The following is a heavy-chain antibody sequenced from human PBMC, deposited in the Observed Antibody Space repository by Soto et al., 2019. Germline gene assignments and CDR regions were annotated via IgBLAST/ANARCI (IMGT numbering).Heavy chain of an antibody. Sequence: ELQLVESGGGLVKPGGSLRLSCAASGFTFSSYSMNWVRQAPGKGLEWVSSISSSSSYIYYADSVKGRFTISRDNAKNSLYLQMNSLRAEDTAVYYCARSPYSSSSGFDYWGQGTLVTVSS. CDR1: GFTFSSYS. V-gene: IGHV3-21*01. CDR2: ISSSSSYI. J-gene: IGHJ4*02. CDR3: ARSPYSSSSGFDY. D-gene: IGHD6-6*01.